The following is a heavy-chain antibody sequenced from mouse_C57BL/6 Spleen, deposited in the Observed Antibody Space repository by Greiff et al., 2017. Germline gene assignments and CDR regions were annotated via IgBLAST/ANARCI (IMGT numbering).Heavy chain of an antibody. J-gene: IGHJ3*01. CDR2: ISSGGDYI. CDR1: GFTFSSYA. Sequence: EVQRVESGEGLVKPGGSLKLSCAASGFTFSSYAMSWVRQTPEKRLEWVAYISSGGDYIYYADTVKGRFTISRDNARNTLYLQMSSLKSEDTAMYYCTRDKVITTVVAPFAYWGQGTLGTVSA. CDR3: TRDKVITTVVAPFAY. V-gene: IGHV5-9-1*02. D-gene: IGHD1-1*01.